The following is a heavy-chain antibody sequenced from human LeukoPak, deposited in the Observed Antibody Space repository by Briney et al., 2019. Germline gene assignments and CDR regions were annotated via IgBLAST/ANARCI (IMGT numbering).Heavy chain of an antibody. Sequence: ASLKVSCKASVGTFISYASGWVRQAPGQGLEWMGGIIPFFCISNYAQKFQGRVTITADKSTSTAYMELSRLRSEDTAVYYCARGNTSHCYTRGFDCYYYGMDVWGQGTTVTVSS. J-gene: IGHJ6*02. V-gene: IGHV1-69*10. CDR1: VGTFISYA. D-gene: IGHD2-2*02. CDR2: IIPFFCIS. CDR3: ARGNTSHCYTRGFDCYYYGMDV.